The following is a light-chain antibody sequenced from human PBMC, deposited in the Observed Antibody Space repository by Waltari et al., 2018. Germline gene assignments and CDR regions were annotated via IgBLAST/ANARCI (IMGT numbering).Light chain of an antibody. J-gene: IGKJ5*01. Sequence: DIQMTQSPSSLSASVGDRVTITCQASHDISNYLNRYQQKPGKAPKLLIYDASNLETGVPSRFSGSGSGTDFTFTISSLQPEDIATYYCQQYDNLPITFGQGTRLEIK. CDR2: DAS. CDR3: QQYDNLPIT. V-gene: IGKV1-33*01. CDR1: HDISNY.